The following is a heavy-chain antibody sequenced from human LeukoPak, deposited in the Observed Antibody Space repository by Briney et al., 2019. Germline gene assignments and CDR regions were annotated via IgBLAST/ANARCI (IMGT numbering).Heavy chain of an antibody. CDR2: ISGSGRRT. Sequence: QPGGSLRLSCAASGFTFSSYAMSWVRQAPGKGLEWVSAISGSGRRTYYPDSVKGRFTLSRDNSKNTLYLQMNSLRAEDTAVYYCAKGPSGSYLVAFDIWGQGTMVTVSS. J-gene: IGHJ3*02. D-gene: IGHD1-26*01. CDR1: GFTFSSYA. V-gene: IGHV3-23*01. CDR3: AKGPSGSYLVAFDI.